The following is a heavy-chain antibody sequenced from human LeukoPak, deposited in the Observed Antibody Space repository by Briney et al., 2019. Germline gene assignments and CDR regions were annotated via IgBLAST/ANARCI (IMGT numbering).Heavy chain of an antibody. Sequence: GGSLRLSCAASGFVFSNYAMHWVRQAPGKGLEYVSAINSNGGSTYYVDSVKGRFTVSRDNSKSTMYLQMGSLRAEDMAVYYCAXXFRGVITGSPDYWGQGTLVTVSS. D-gene: IGHD3-10*01. CDR1: GFVFSNYA. V-gene: IGHV3-64*02. CDR2: INSNGGST. J-gene: IGHJ4*02. CDR3: AXXFRGVITGSPDY.